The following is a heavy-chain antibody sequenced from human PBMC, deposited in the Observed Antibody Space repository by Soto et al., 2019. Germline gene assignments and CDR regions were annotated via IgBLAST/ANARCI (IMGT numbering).Heavy chain of an antibody. CDR2: INSDGSST. Sequence: EVQLVESGGGLGQPGGSLRLSCAASGFTFSSYWMHWVRQAPGRGLVWVSRINSDGSSTSYADSVKGRFTISRDNAKNTLHLQMNSLRAEDTAVYYCSRGGSLNWYFDLWGRGTLVTVSS. CDR1: GFTFSSYW. D-gene: IGHD1-26*01. V-gene: IGHV3-74*01. J-gene: IGHJ2*01. CDR3: SRGGSLNWYFDL.